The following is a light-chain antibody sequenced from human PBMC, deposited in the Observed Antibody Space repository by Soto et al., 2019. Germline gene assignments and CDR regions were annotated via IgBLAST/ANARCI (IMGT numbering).Light chain of an antibody. J-gene: IGKJ1*01. CDR1: QSISNY. Sequence: DVQMTQSPSSLSASVGDRVTITCRSSQSISNYLNWYQQNPGKPPRVLIYGATNVQSGVPSRFSGSGSGTEFTLSISSLQPDDFATYYCQQYESYFWTFGQGTKVDI. CDR2: GAT. V-gene: IGKV1-16*01. CDR3: QQYESYFWT.